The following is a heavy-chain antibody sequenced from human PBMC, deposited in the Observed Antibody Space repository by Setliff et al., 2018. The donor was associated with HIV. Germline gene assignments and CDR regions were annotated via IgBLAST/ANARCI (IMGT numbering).Heavy chain of an antibody. J-gene: IGHJ3*01. CDR3: VRGGSSDGSGTAFDV. D-gene: IGHD3-10*01. Sequence: GESLKISCKASGYTFSTYWIGWVRQKPGKGLEYMGIIYAGDSDARYSPSFQGRFTISRDNAKNSLYLQMNSLRVEDMALYHCVRGGSSDGSGTAFDVWGQGTMVTVS. V-gene: IGHV5-51*01. CDR2: IYAGDSDA. CDR1: GYTFSTYW.